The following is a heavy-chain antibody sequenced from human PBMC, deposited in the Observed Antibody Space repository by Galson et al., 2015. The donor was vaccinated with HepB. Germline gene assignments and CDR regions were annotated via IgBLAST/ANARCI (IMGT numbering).Heavy chain of an antibody. V-gene: IGHV7-4-1*02. Sequence: SVKVSCKASGYTFTNYALNWVRQAPGQGLEWMGWINTNTGNPTYAQGFTGRFVFSLDTAVSTAYLQISSLKAEDTAVYYCAREPHFTMVRGVIGVVDPWGQGTLVIVSS. CDR3: AREPHFTMVRGVIGVVDP. D-gene: IGHD3-10*01. J-gene: IGHJ5*02. CDR2: INTNTGNP. CDR1: GYTFTNYA.